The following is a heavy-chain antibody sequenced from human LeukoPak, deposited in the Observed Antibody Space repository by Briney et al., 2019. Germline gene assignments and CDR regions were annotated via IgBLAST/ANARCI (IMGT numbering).Heavy chain of an antibody. CDR2: ISYDGSNK. CDR1: GFTFSSYG. Sequence: GGSLRLSCAASGFTFSSYGMHWVRQAPGKGLEWVAVISYDGSNKYYADSVKGRFTIYRDNSKNTLYLQMNSLRAEDTAVYYCAKDKQWLGGDAFDIWGQGTMVTVSS. J-gene: IGHJ3*02. V-gene: IGHV3-30*18. CDR3: AKDKQWLGGDAFDI. D-gene: IGHD6-19*01.